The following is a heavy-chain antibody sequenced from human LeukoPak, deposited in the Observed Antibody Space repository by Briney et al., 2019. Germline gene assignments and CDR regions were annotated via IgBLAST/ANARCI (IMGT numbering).Heavy chain of an antibody. CDR2: IYYSGST. Sequence: SETLSLTCTVSGGSISSSSYYWGWIRQPPGKELEWIGSIYYSGSTYYNPSLKSRFTISVDTSKNQFSLKLSSVTAADTAVYYCATLRFLEWLLEKWGQGTLVTVSS. J-gene: IGHJ4*02. CDR1: GGSISSSSYY. D-gene: IGHD3-3*01. V-gene: IGHV4-39*01. CDR3: ATLRFLEWLLEK.